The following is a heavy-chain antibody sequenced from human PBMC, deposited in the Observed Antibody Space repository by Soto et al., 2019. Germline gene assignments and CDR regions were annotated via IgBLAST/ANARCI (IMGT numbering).Heavy chain of an antibody. CDR2: IKSKTDGGTT. CDR3: TKGKVVPAARYYYYYYGMDV. V-gene: IGHV3-15*01. Sequence: GGSLRLSCAASGFTFSNAWMSWVRQAPGKGLEWVGRIKSKTDGGTTDYAAPVKGRFTISRDDSKNTLYLQMNSLKTEDTAVYYCTKGKVVPAARYYYYYYGMDVWGQGTTVTVSS. D-gene: IGHD2-2*01. CDR1: GFTFSNAW. J-gene: IGHJ6*02.